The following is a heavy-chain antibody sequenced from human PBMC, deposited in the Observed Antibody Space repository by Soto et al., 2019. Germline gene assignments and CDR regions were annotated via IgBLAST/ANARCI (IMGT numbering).Heavy chain of an antibody. CDR3: ARGYESGFFDY. D-gene: IGHD3-22*01. Sequence: HVQLVQSGAEVKKPGASVKISCRTSGYTFTNYQMHWVRQAPGQGLECMGIINSGGGGTYSAQRFQGRLTMTRHTSTSTVYMELSSLSSEDPAIYYCARGYESGFFDYWGQGTLVTVSS. CDR1: GYTFTNYQ. V-gene: IGHV1-46*01. J-gene: IGHJ4*02. CDR2: INSGGGGT.